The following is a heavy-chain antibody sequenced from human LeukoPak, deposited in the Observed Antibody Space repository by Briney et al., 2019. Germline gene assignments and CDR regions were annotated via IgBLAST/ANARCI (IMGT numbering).Heavy chain of an antibody. CDR3: ARVYKRGYSYPPGY. V-gene: IGHV1-69*05. D-gene: IGHD5-18*01. CDR2: IIPIFGTA. Sequence: GASVKVSCKASGGTFSSYAISWVRQAPGQGLEWMGGIIPIFGTANYAQKFQGRVTITRDTSASTAYMELSSLRSEDTAVYYCARVYKRGYSYPPGYWGQGTLVTVSS. J-gene: IGHJ4*02. CDR1: GGTFSSYA.